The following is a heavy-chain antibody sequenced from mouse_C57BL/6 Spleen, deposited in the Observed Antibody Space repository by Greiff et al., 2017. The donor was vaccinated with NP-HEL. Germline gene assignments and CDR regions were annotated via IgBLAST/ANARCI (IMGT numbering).Heavy chain of an antibody. CDR1: GYTFTSYW. CDR2: IYPGNSDT. V-gene: IGHV1-5*01. CDR3: TRKGVGRGNYAMDY. Sequence: EVQLQQSGTVLARPGASVKMSCKTSGYTFTSYWMHWVKQRPGQGLEWIGAIYPGNSDTSYNQKFKGKAKLTAVTSASTAYMELSSLTNEDSAVYYWTRKGVGRGNYAMDYWGQGTSVTVSS. D-gene: IGHD4-1*01. J-gene: IGHJ4*01.